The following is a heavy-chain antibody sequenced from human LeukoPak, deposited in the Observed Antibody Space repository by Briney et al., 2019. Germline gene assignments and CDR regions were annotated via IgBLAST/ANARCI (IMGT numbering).Heavy chain of an antibody. D-gene: IGHD2/OR15-2a*01. V-gene: IGHV3-53*01. CDR3: ARGNRQFDY. CDR1: GATVNSNY. CDR2: IYAGGST. Sequence: GGSLRLSCVVSGATVNSNYMSWVRQAPGKGLEWVSVIYAGGSTYYADSVKGRFTISRDISKNTLYLQMNSLRAEDTAVYYCARGNRQFDYWGQGTLVTVSS. J-gene: IGHJ4*02.